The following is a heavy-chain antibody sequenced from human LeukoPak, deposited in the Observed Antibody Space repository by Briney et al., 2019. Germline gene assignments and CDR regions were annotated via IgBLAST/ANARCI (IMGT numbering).Heavy chain of an antibody. V-gene: IGHV1-2*02. CDR1: GYTFSGYC. Sequence: VASVKVSCKASGYTFSGYCMHWVRQAPGQGLEWLGWINPDTGGTNFAQKFQDRVTLTRDTSIRTAYMELRTLRSDDTAQYYCARGAPTTGSGYSSGYYYYGLDVWGQGTTVTVSS. CDR2: INPDTGGT. J-gene: IGHJ6*02. D-gene: IGHD3-3*01. CDR3: ARGAPTTGSGYSSGYYYYGLDV.